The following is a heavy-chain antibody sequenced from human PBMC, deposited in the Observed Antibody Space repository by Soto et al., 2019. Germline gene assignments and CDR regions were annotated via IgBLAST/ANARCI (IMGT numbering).Heavy chain of an antibody. Sequence: QVQLVQSGAEVKKPGSSVKVSCKASGGTFSSYTISWVRQAPGQGLEWMGRIIPILGIANYAQKFQGRVTITAEKSTSTAYRELSSLRSEDTAVYSCGSSGWYYFDYWGQGTLVTVSS. D-gene: IGHD6-19*01. J-gene: IGHJ4*02. V-gene: IGHV1-69*02. CDR3: GSSGWYYFDY. CDR2: IIPILGIA. CDR1: GGTFSSYT.